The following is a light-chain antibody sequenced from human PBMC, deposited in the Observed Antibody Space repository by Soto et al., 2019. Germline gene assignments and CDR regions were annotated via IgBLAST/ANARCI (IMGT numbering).Light chain of an antibody. CDR3: QRYNDYQYI. V-gene: IGKV1-5*03. CDR1: QSITTW. CDR2: KAT. J-gene: IGKJ5*01. Sequence: DIQMTQSPSTLSASVGGRVTITSRASQSITTWLAWYQQKPGKAPKIMIYKATNLQSGVPSRFSGSGSGTEFSLTISSLQPDDFATYYCQRYNDYQYIFGQRTRLEIK.